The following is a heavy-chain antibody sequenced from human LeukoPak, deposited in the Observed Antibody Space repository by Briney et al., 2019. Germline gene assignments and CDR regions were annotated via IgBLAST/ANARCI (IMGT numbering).Heavy chain of an antibody. CDR3: TRSSTTLTDYYFDY. D-gene: IGHD4-11*01. Sequence: GGSLRLSCTASGFTFGDYAMNWVRQAPGKGLEWLGFIRSKAYGGTPEYAASVKGRFTISRDDSQSIAYLQMNSLKTEDTAVYYCTRSSTTLTDYYFDYWGQGTLVTVSS. J-gene: IGHJ4*02. CDR2: IRSKAYGGTP. CDR1: GFTFGDYA. V-gene: IGHV3-49*04.